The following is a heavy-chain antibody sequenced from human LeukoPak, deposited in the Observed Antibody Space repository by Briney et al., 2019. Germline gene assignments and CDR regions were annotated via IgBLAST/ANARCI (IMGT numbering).Heavy chain of an antibody. CDR3: ARGWSSYGMDV. CDR2: MNPNSGNT. D-gene: IGHD6-6*01. CDR1: EYTFTSYD. Sequence: ASAKVSCKASEYTFTSYDINWVRQATGQGLEWMGWMNPNSGNTGYAQKFQGRVTMTRNTSISTAYMELSSLRSEDTAVYYCARGWSSYGMDVWGQGTTVTVSS. J-gene: IGHJ6*02. V-gene: IGHV1-8*01.